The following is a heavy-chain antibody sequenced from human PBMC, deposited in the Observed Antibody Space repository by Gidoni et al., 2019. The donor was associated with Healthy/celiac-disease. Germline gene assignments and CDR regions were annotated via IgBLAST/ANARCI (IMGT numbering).Heavy chain of an antibody. J-gene: IGHJ4*02. CDR3: ASSSGSYPLDY. Sequence: QVQLQESGPGLVKPSETLSLTCTVSGGSISSYYWSWIRQPPGKGLELIGYIYYSGSTNYNPSLKSRVTISVDTSKNQFSLKLSSVTAADTAVYYCASSSGSYPLDYWGQGTLVTVSS. CDR2: IYYSGST. V-gene: IGHV4-59*01. D-gene: IGHD1-26*01. CDR1: GGSISSYY.